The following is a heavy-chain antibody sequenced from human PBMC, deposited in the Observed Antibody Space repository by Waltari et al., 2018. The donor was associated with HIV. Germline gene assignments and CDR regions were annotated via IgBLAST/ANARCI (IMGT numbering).Heavy chain of an antibody. CDR2: ISYGGRNK. J-gene: IGHJ4*02. CDR1: GFTFSPFA. CDR3: ARDVHFYDSRPLDY. V-gene: IGHV3-30*04. Sequence: QVQLVESGGGVVQPGGSLRLSCAASGFTFSPFAFHWVRQAPGKGLEWVALISYGGRNKVYADSVKCRFTISRDNSKNTLYLQMNSLRAEDMAVYYCARDVHFYDSRPLDYWGQGTLVTVSS. D-gene: IGHD3-22*01.